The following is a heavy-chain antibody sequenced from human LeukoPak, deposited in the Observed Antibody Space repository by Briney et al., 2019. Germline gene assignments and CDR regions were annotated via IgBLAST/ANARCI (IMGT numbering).Heavy chain of an antibody. D-gene: IGHD3-3*01. CDR2: INPNSGGT. V-gene: IGHV1-2*02. Sequence: ASVKVSCKASGYTFTGYYMHWVRQAPGQGLEWMGWINPNSGGTNYARKFQGRVTMTRDTSISTAYMELSRLRSDDTAVYYCARDLRFLELRSINDYWGQGTLVTVSS. CDR3: ARDLRFLELRSINDY. CDR1: GYTFTGYY. J-gene: IGHJ4*02.